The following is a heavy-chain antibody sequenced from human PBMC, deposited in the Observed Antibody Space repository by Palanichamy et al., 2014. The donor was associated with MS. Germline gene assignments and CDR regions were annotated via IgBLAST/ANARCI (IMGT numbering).Heavy chain of an antibody. J-gene: IGHJ6*02. CDR2: INHSGST. D-gene: IGHD5-24*01. CDR1: GGSFSGYY. V-gene: IGHV4-34*01. Sequence: QVQLQQWGAGLLKPSETLSLTCAVYGGSFSGYYWSWIRQPPGKGLEWIGEINHSGSTNYNPSLKSRVTISVDTSKNQFSLKLSSVTAADTAVYYCARGREDGYNPSDLHYYGMDVWGQGTTVTVSS. CDR3: ARGREDGYNPSDLHYYGMDV.